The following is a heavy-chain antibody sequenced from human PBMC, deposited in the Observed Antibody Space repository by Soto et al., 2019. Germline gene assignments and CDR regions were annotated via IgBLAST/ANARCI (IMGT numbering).Heavy chain of an antibody. CDR3: AKVLENRGARLRASIAARPSWFDP. CDR2: ISYDGSNK. J-gene: IGHJ5*02. V-gene: IGHV3-30*18. D-gene: IGHD6-6*01. CDR1: GFTFSSYG. Sequence: QVQLVESGGGVVQPGRSLRLSCAASGFTFSSYGMHWVRQAPGKGLEWVAVISYDGSNKYYADSVKGRFTISRDNSKNTLYLQMNSLRAEDTAVYYCAKVLENRGARLRASIAARPSWFDPWGQGTLVTVSS.